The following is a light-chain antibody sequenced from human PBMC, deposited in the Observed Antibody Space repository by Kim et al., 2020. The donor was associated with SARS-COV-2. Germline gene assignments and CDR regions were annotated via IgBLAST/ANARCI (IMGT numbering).Light chain of an antibody. J-gene: IGLJ3*02. CDR1: SSNIGNKF. CDR3: AAWDDRLSGPV. V-gene: IGLV1-47*01. Sequence: GHRVSISCSGSSSNIGNKFEYWYQRLPGTAPKLLIYRDNQRPSGVPDRFSVSKSVTSVSLAISGLRSEDEADYYCAAWDDRLSGPVFGGGTQLTVL. CDR2: RDN.